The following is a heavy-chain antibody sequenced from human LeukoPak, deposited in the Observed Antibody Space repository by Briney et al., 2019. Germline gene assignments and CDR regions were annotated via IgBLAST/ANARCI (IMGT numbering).Heavy chain of an antibody. CDR2: INQDGSEK. J-gene: IGHJ3*02. V-gene: IGHV3-7*01. CDR3: ARNAYDM. CDR1: GFTFSNYW. Sequence: PGGSLRLSCAASGFTFSNYWMSWVRQAPGKGLEWVANINQDGSEKNYVDSVKGRFTISRDNAKNSLYLQMNSLRVEDTAVYYCARNAYDMWGQGTMVTVSS.